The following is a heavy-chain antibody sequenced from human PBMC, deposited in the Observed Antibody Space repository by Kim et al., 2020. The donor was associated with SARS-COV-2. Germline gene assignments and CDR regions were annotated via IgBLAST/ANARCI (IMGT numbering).Heavy chain of an antibody. CDR1: GFTFSSYA. D-gene: IGHD6-19*01. CDR2: ISGSGGST. Sequence: GGSLRLSCAASGFTFSSYAMSWVRQAPGKGLEWVSAISGSGGSTYYADSVKGRFTISRDNSKNTLYLQMNSLRAEDTAVYYCARREIAVAGTSLGYWGQGTLVTVSS. V-gene: IGHV3-23*01. J-gene: IGHJ4*02. CDR3: ARREIAVAGTSLGY.